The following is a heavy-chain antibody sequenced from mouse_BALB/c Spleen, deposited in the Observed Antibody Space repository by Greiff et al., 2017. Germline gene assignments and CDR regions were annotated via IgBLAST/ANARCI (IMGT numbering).Heavy chain of an antibody. CDR3: ARGAYYRYDFDY. CDR1: GFTFSSYA. V-gene: IGHV5-6-5*01. J-gene: IGHJ2*01. CDR2: ISSGGST. D-gene: IGHD2-14*01. Sequence: EVKLVESGGGLVKPGGSLKLSCAASGFTFSSYAMSWVRQTPEKRLEWVASISSGGSTYYPDSVKGRFTISRDNARNILYMQMSSLRSEDTAMYYCARGAYYRYDFDYWGQGTTLTVSS.